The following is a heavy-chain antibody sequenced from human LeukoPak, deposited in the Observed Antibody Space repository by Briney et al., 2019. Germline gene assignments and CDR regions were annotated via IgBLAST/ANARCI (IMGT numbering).Heavy chain of an antibody. J-gene: IGHJ4*02. Sequence: SEALSLTCTLSGGSISSSSYYWGWIRQPPGKGLEWIGNMYYSGSIYYNPSLKSRVTISVDTSKNQFSLNLNSVTAADTAVYYCARRTGYSYGFSHWGPGTMLTVSS. V-gene: IGHV4-39*01. CDR3: ARRTGYSYGFSH. CDR2: MYYSGSI. CDR1: GGSISSSSYY. D-gene: IGHD5-18*01.